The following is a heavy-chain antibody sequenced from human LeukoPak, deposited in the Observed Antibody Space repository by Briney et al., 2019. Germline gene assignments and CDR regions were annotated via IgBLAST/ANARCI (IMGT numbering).Heavy chain of an antibody. V-gene: IGHV6-1*01. Sequence: HSQTLSLTCAISGDSVSSNSAAWNWIRQSPSRGLEWLGRTYYRSKWYNDYAVSVKSRITINPDTSKNQFSLQLNSVTPEDTAVYYCARAYYYDSSGSLNWFDPWGQGTLVTVSS. CDR3: ARAYYYDSSGSLNWFDP. CDR2: TYYRSKWYN. J-gene: IGHJ5*02. CDR1: GDSVSSNSAA. D-gene: IGHD3-22*01.